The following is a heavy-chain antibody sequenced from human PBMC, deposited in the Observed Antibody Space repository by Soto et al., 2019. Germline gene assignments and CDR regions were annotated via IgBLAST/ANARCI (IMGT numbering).Heavy chain of an antibody. CDR3: ARDTTIFGVAPADY. CDR2: ILYDGSNK. V-gene: IGHV3-33*01. Sequence: GGSLRLSCAASGFTFSSYGMHWVRQAPGKGLEWVAVILYDGSNKYYADSVKGRFTISRDNSKNTLYLQMNSLRAEDTAVYYCARDTTIFGVAPADYWGQGTLVTVSS. D-gene: IGHD3-3*01. J-gene: IGHJ4*02. CDR1: GFTFSSYG.